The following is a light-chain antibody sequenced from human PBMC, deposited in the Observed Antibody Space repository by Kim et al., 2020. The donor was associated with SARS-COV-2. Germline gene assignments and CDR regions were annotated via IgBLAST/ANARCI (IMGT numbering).Light chain of an antibody. Sequence: GQSATISCTGTSSDVGVYPYVSWYQHHPGKVPKLMIYDVTRRPSGVPDRFSGSKSGNTASLTISGLQTEDEADYYCCSYAGSDTFVFGTGTKVTVL. V-gene: IGLV2-11*01. CDR3: CSYAGSDTFV. CDR1: SSDVGVYPY. CDR2: DVT. J-gene: IGLJ1*01.